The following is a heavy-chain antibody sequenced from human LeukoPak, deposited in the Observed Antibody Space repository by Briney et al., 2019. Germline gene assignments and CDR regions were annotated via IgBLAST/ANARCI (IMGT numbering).Heavy chain of an antibody. V-gene: IGHV1-18*01. D-gene: IGHD4-17*01. J-gene: IGHJ4*02. CDR3: ARETTVTSQPFDY. CDR1: GYTFTSYG. CDR2: ISAYNGNT. Sequence: ASVKVSCKASGYTFTSYGIIWLRQAPGQGLEWMGWISAYNGNTNYAQKLQGRVTMTTDTSTTTAYMELRSLRSDDTAVYYCARETTVTSQPFDYWGQGTLVTVSP.